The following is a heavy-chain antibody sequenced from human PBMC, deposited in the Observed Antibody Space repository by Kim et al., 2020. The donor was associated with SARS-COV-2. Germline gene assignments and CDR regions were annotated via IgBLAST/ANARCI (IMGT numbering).Heavy chain of an antibody. V-gene: IGHV4-61*01. Sequence: SETLSLTCTVSGGSVSSGSYYCSWIRQPPGKGLEWIGYIYYSGSTNYNPSLKSRVTISVDTSKNQFSLKLSSVTAADTAVYYCARERRYCSGGSCYQTSGAVDPWGQGTLVTVSS. CDR2: IYYSGST. D-gene: IGHD2-15*01. CDR3: ARERRYCSGGSCYQTSGAVDP. CDR1: GGSVSSGSYY. J-gene: IGHJ5*02.